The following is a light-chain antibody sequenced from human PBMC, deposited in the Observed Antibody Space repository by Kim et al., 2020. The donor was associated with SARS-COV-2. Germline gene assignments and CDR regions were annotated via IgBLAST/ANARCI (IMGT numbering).Light chain of an antibody. CDR3: QQYGSSPRT. CDR1: QSVSSSY. J-gene: IGKJ1*01. V-gene: IGKV3-20*01. CDR2: GAS. Sequence: PGERATLSCKASQSVSSSYLAWYQQKPGQAPRLLIYGASSRATGIPDRFSGSGSGTDFTLTISRLEPEDFAVYYCQQYGSSPRTFGQGTKVEIK.